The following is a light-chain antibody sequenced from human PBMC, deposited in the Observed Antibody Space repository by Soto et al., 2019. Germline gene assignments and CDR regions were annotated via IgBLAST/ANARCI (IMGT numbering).Light chain of an antibody. J-gene: IGKJ5*01. CDR3: MQALQTPNT. CDR2: LAS. V-gene: IGKV2-28*01. CDR1: QSLLYSAGANY. Sequence: DIVMTQSPLSLGVTPGEPASISCRSSQSLLYSAGANYLDWYLXKQGQSQQVXIYLASNRASGVPARFSGSGSGTYFTMKISRVEAEDVGLYYCMQALQTPNTFGQGTRLEI.